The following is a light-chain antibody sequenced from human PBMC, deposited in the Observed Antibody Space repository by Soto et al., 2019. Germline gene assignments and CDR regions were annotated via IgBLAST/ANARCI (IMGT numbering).Light chain of an antibody. CDR2: DVS. V-gene: IGLV2-14*01. CDR1: SSDVGAYNY. CDR3: TSFTSASTQV. Sequence: QSALTQPAPVSGSPGQSITISCTGTSSDVGAYNYVSWYQQHPGKAPKLMIYDVSNRPSGVSNRFSGSKSGNTASLTISGLQAEDEADYYCTSFTSASTQVFGGGTQLTVL. J-gene: IGLJ2*01.